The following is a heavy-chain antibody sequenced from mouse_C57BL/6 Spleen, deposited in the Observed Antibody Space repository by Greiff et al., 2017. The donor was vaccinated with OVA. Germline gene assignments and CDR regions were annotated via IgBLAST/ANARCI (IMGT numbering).Heavy chain of an antibody. J-gene: IGHJ3*01. D-gene: IGHD2-4*01. CDR2: IDPETGGT. CDR1: GYTFTDYE. Sequence: LVESGAELVRPGASVTLSCKASGYTFTDYEMHWVKQTPVHGLEWIGAIDPETGGTAYNQKFKGKAILTADKSSSTAYMELRSLTSEDSAVYYCTVYYDYRAWFAYWGQGTLVTVSA. V-gene: IGHV1-15*01. CDR3: TVYYDYRAWFAY.